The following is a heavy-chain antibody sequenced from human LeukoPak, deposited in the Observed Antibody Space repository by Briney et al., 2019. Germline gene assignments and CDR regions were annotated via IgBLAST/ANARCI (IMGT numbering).Heavy chain of an antibody. D-gene: IGHD3-10*01. V-gene: IGHV3-48*01. CDR3: ARDLWFGDPINYYYGMDV. J-gene: IGHJ6*02. Sequence: PGGSLRLSCAASEFDFSSHAMNWVRQAPGKGLEWLSYISSSSTTIYYADSVKGRFTISRDNAKNSLYLQINSLRAEDTAVYYCARDLWFGDPINYYYGMDVWGQGTTVTVSS. CDR2: ISSSSTTI. CDR1: EFDFSSHA.